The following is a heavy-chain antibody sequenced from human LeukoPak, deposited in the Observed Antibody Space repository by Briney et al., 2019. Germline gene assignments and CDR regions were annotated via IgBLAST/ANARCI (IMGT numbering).Heavy chain of an antibody. D-gene: IGHD2-15*01. J-gene: IGHJ4*01. CDR2: IWYDGNRK. V-gene: IGHV3-33*01. CDR1: GFTFSSFG. CDR3: ARDSAYWSGCSCYSFDY. Sequence: GGSLRLSCAASGFTFSSFGMRWVRQAPGKGLEWVAVIWYDGNRKYYGDSVKGRFTISRDTSKNTLYLQMNSLRVEDTAVYYCARDSAYWSGCSCYSFDYWGQGTLVTVSS.